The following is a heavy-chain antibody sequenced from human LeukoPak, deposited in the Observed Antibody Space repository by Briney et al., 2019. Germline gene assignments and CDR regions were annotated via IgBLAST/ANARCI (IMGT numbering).Heavy chain of an antibody. D-gene: IGHD6-19*01. CDR2: ISWNSGSI. J-gene: IGHJ4*02. Sequence: GGSLRLSCAGSGSIFNNYAMHWVRQPPGKGLEWVSGISWNSGSIDYADSVKGRFTISRDNAENSLYLQMNSLRVEDTAFYYCAKDNRRHYTSGPNPDSLHWGQGALVTVSS. CDR3: AKDNRRHYTSGPNPDSLH. V-gene: IGHV3-9*01. CDR1: GSIFNNYA.